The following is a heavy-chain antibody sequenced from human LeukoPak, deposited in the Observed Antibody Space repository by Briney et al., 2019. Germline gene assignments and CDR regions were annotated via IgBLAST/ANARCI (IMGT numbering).Heavy chain of an antibody. CDR1: GFTFSSYS. J-gene: IGHJ4*02. V-gene: IGHV3-21*01. CDR2: ISSSSSYI. CDR3: ARDSRPRYPGIAAAGN. D-gene: IGHD6-13*01. Sequence: GVSLRLSCAASGFTFSSYSMNWVRQAPGKGLEWVSSISSSSSYIYYADSVKGRFTISRDNAKNSLYLQMNSLRAEDTAVYYCARDSRPRYPGIAAAGNWGQGTLVTVSS.